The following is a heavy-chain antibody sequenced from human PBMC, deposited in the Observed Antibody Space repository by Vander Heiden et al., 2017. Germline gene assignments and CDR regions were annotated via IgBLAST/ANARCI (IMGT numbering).Heavy chain of an antibody. D-gene: IGHD6-13*01. V-gene: IGHV3-23*01. CDR2: SSGSGGRL. Sequence: QLLESGGGFVQPGGSLRVSCAASEFTFSSYAMTWVRQVPGKGLEWVSTSSGSGGRLFYADSVKGRFTISRDNSKNTLYLQMNSLRAEDTAVYYCAKGSGSSSWNFDYWGQGTLVTVSS. CDR3: AKGSGSSSWNFDY. CDR1: EFTFSSYA. J-gene: IGHJ4*02.